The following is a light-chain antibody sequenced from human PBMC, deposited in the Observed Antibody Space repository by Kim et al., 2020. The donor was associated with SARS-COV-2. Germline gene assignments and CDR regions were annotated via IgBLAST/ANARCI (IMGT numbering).Light chain of an antibody. CDR2: YDS. Sequence: SYELTQPPSVSVAPGKTARITCGGNNIGSKSVHWYQQKPGQAPVLVIYYDSDRPSGLPERFSGPNSGNPATLTICRVEAGDEADYYCQAWDSSSDHWVFG. V-gene: IGLV3-21*04. J-gene: IGLJ3*02. CDR1: NIGSKS. CDR3: QAWDSSSDHWV.